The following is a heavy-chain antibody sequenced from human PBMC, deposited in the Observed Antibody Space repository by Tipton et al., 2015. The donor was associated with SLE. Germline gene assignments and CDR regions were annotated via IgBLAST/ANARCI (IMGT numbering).Heavy chain of an antibody. D-gene: IGHD3-22*01. J-gene: IGHJ4*02. CDR1: GGSISNDY. CDR3: ARFIRPTAESSGYPAD. CDR2: IHYSGGT. Sequence: TLSLTCAVSGGSISNDYWSWIRQSPGEGLEWIGYIHYSGGTNYNPSLKSRVTISIDSSKNQFSLRLSSVTAADTAVYHCARFIRPTAESSGYPADGGQGTLVTVSS. V-gene: IGHV4-59*08.